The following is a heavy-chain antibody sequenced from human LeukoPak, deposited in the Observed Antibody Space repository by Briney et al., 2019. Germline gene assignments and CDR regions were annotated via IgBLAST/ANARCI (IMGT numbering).Heavy chain of an antibody. D-gene: IGHD6-25*01. CDR3: AREKGRAKAAPEGFDP. CDR1: GYTFTSYG. V-gene: IGHV1-46*01. CDR2: INPSGGST. J-gene: IGHJ5*02. Sequence: ASVKVSCKASGYTFTSYGISWVRQAPGQGLEWMGIINPSGGSTSYAQKFQGRVTMTRDTSTSTVYMELSSLRSEDTAVYYCAREKGRAKAAPEGFDPWGQGTLVTVSS.